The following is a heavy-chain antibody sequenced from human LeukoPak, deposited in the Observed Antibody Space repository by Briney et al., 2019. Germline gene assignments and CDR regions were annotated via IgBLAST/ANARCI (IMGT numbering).Heavy chain of an antibody. CDR3: ARGPTGTAWGYYFDY. CDR2: MNPNSGNT. D-gene: IGHD1-1*01. CDR1: GYTFTSYD. Sequence: ASVKVSCEASGYTFTSYDINWVRQATGQGLEWMGWMNPNSGNTGYAQKFQGRVTITRNTSISTAYMELSSLISEDRAVYYCARGPTGTAWGYYFDYWGQGTLVTVSS. V-gene: IGHV1-8*03. J-gene: IGHJ4*02.